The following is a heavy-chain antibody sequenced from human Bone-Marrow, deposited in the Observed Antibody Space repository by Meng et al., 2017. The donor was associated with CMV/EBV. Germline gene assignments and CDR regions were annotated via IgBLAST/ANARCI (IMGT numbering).Heavy chain of an antibody. V-gene: IGHV3-7*01. CDR2: IKQDGSEK. J-gene: IGHJ4*02. CDR3: ARSVQLGLEFDN. CDR1: GFTFSRFW. D-gene: IGHD5-18*01. Sequence: GESLKISCAASGFTFSRFWMTWVRQAPGKGLEWVANIKQDGSEKYYVDSVKGRFTISRDNAENSLYLQMNSLRAEDTAVYYCARSVQLGLEFDNWGQGTRVTGSS.